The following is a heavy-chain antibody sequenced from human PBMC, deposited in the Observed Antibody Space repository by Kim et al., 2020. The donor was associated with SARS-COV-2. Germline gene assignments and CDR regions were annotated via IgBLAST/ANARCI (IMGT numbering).Heavy chain of an antibody. CDR2: DGSYT. Sequence: DGSYTNYADSVRSRFTIARDNAKNTLFLQMNSLTVEDTGVYFCTNLKGGSWGQGTLVTVTS. J-gene: IGHJ4*02. V-gene: IGHV3-74*01. D-gene: IGHD3-16*01. CDR3: TNLKGGS.